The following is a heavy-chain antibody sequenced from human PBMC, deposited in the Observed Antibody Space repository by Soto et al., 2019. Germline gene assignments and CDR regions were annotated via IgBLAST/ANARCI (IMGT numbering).Heavy chain of an antibody. V-gene: IGHV1-18*01. J-gene: IGHJ6*03. CDR3: ARNHGSGSYINNYYYYYMDV. Sequence: ASVKVSCKASGYTFTSYAMHWVRQAPGQRLEWMGWISACNGNTNYAQKIQGRVTMTTDTSTSTAYMGLRSLRSDDTAVYYCARNHGSGSYINNYYYYYMDVWGKGTTVTVSS. CDR2: ISACNGNT. D-gene: IGHD3-10*01. CDR1: GYTFTSYA.